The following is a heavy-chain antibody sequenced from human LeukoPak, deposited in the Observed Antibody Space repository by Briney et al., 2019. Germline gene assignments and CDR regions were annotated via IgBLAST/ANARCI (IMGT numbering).Heavy chain of an antibody. Sequence: SQTLSLTCTVSGGSISSGSYYWSWIRQPAGKGLEWIGRIYTSGSTNYNPSLKSRVTISVDTSKNQFSLMLSSVTAADTAVYYCARDHRYCSSTSCFRRGYNWFDPWGQGTLVTVSS. CDR3: ARDHRYCSSTSCFRRGYNWFDP. V-gene: IGHV4-61*02. CDR2: IYTSGST. D-gene: IGHD2-2*01. J-gene: IGHJ5*02. CDR1: GGSISSGSYY.